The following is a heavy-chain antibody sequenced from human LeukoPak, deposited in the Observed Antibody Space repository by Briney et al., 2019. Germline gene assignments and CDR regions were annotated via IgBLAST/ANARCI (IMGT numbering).Heavy chain of an antibody. D-gene: IGHD2-2*01. Sequence: PGGSLRLSCAASGFTFSSSPMSWVRQAPGKGLEWVSGISGSGGSTYYADSVKGRFTISRDNSKNTLYLQMNSLRAEDTAVYYCAKGGVPVVSPAVNWGQGTLVTVSS. V-gene: IGHV3-23*01. CDR3: AKGGVPVVSPAVN. J-gene: IGHJ4*02. CDR2: ISGSGGST. CDR1: GFTFSSSP.